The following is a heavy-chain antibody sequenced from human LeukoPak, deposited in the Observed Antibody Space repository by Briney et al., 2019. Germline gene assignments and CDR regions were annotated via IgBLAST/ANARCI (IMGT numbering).Heavy chain of an antibody. D-gene: IGHD5-18*01. CDR2: ISGSGGST. CDR1: GFTFSSYA. J-gene: IGHJ4*02. CDR3: AKGKVQLWFYY. V-gene: IGHV3-23*01. Sequence: GGSLRLSCAASGFTFSSYAMNWVRQAPGKGLEWVSAISGSGGSTYYADSVKGRFTISRDNSKNTLYLQMNSLRAEDTAVYYCAKGKVQLWFYYWGQGTLVTVSS.